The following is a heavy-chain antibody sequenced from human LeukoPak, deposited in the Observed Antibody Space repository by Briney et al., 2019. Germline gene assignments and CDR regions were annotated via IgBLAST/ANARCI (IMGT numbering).Heavy chain of an antibody. Sequence: GGSLRLSCAASGFTFSTYDMHWVRQVPGKGLEWVGRIRSKSDGGTTDYAAPVKGRFTISRDDPNDTLYLQMNSLRTEDTALYYCTTDDYGAWGQGTLVTVSS. D-gene: IGHD4-17*01. CDR2: IRSKSDGGTT. J-gene: IGHJ5*02. CDR1: GFTFSTYD. CDR3: TTDDYGA. V-gene: IGHV3-15*01.